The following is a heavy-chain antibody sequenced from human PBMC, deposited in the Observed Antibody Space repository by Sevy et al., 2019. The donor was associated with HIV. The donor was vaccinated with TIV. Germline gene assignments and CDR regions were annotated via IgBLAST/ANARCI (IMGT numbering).Heavy chain of an antibody. D-gene: IGHD1-26*01. Sequence: GGSLRLSYAASGFTFSSYAMLWVRQAPGKGLEWVGFIWHDGSQKYYADSVRGRFTFSRDNSKNTLFLQVSSLRAEDTAVYYCARGRVGATTSYYFDYWGQGTLVTVSS. J-gene: IGHJ4*02. V-gene: IGHV3-33*01. CDR3: ARGRVGATTSYYFDY. CDR1: GFTFSSYA. CDR2: IWHDGSQK.